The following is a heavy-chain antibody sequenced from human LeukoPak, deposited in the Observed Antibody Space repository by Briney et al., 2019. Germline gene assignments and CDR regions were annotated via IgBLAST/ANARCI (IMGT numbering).Heavy chain of an antibody. CDR1: GFTFSSYW. V-gene: IGHV3-7*01. D-gene: IGHD3-10*01. J-gene: IGHJ3*02. CDR2: IKQDGNEK. CDR3: ARPLLWFGESSDAFDI. Sequence: GGSLRLSCAASGFTFSSYWMSWVRQAPGKGLEWVANIKQDGNEKYYVDSVKGRFSISRDNAKNSLFLQMNSLRAEDTALYYCARPLLWFGESSDAFDIWGQGTMVTVSS.